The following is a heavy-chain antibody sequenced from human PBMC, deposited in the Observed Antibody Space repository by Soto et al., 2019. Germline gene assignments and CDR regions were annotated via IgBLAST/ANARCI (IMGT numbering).Heavy chain of an antibody. V-gene: IGHV4-31*03. Sequence: QVQLQESGPGLVKPSQTLSLTCTVSGDSITRGGYYWTWIRQHPGKGLEWIGYIYYSGITYYNPSLKSRVTISVDTSKNQSSLKLSSVTAADTAMYYCARALRCRGSGRFDPWGQGTLVTVSS. CDR3: ARALRCRGSGRFDP. CDR2: IYYSGIT. J-gene: IGHJ5*02. D-gene: IGHD3-10*01. CDR1: GDSITRGGYY.